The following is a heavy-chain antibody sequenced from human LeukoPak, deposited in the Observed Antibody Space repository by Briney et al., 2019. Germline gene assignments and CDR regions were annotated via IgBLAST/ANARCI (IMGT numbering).Heavy chain of an antibody. D-gene: IGHD1-26*01. CDR3: ARLGGRELRNWFDP. J-gene: IGHJ5*02. CDR2: IYFSGST. V-gene: IGHV4-39*01. Sequence: SETLSLTCTVSGGSISSSSYYWGWIRQPPGKGLEWIGSIYFSGSTYYNPSLKSRVTISVDTSKNQFSLKLSSVTAADTAVYYCARLGGRELRNWFDPWGQGTLVTVSS. CDR1: GGSISSSSYY.